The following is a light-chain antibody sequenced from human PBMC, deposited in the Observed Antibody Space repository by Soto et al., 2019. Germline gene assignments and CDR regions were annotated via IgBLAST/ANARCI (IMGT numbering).Light chain of an antibody. CDR2: AAS. J-gene: IGKJ1*01. CDR1: QSIFTY. CDR3: QQSFTTPRT. Sequence: DLQMTQSPSSLSAAVGDRVNITCRASQSIFTYVSGLQQTPGKAPKLLIYAASTLQSGVPSRFTGIGSGTDITLTISSLQPEDFATYYCQQSFTTPRTFGQGTKLDIK. V-gene: IGKV1-39*01.